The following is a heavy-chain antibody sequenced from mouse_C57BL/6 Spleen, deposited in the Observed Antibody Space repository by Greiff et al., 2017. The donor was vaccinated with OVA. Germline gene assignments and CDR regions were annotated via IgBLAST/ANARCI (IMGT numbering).Heavy chain of an antibody. CDR1: GYTFTSYG. J-gene: IGHJ3*01. CDR3: ARGVYDYDGAWFAY. V-gene: IGHV1-81*01. CDR2: IYPRSGNT. Sequence: VQLKESGAELARPGASVKLSCKASGYTFTSYGISWVKQRPGQGLEWIGEIYPRSGNTSYNEKFKGKATLTADKSSSTAYMELRSLTSADSAVYFCARGVYDYDGAWFAYWGQGTLVTVSA. D-gene: IGHD2-4*01.